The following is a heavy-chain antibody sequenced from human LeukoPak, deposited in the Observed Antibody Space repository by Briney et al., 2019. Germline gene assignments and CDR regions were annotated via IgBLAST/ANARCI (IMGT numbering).Heavy chain of an antibody. CDR1: GYTFTGYY. CDR3: ARDAWSSLYYYYYYMDV. D-gene: IGHD6-13*01. CDR2: INPNSGGT. Sequence: ASVKVSCKASGYTFTGYYMHWVRQAPGQGLEWMGWINPNSGGTNYAQKFQGRVTMTRDTSISTAYMELSRLRSDGTAVYYCARDAWSSLYYYYYYMDVWGKGTTVTVSS. J-gene: IGHJ6*03. V-gene: IGHV1-2*02.